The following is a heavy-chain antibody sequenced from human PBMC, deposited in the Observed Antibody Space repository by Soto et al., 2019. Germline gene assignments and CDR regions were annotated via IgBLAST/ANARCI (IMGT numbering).Heavy chain of an antibody. CDR3: AADHKKRGYSYGYYYYYYMAV. D-gene: IGHD5-18*01. V-gene: IGHV1-58*01. CDR1: GFTFTSSA. J-gene: IGHJ6*03. CDR2: IVVGSGNT. Sequence: SVKVSCKASGFTFTSSAVQWVRQARGQRLEWIGWIVVGSGNTNYAQKFQERVTITRDMSTSTAYMELSSLRSEDTAVYYCAADHKKRGYSYGYYYYYYMAVWGKGTTVTVSS.